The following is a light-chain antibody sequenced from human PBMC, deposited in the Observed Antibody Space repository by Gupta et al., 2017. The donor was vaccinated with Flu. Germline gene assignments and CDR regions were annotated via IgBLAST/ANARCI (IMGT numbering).Light chain of an antibody. CDR1: QSISSW. CDR3: QQDDGYGT. CDR2: KAS. V-gene: IGKV1-5*03. Sequence: DIQMTRSPSTLSASVGDRVTITCRASQSISSWLDWYQQKPGKAPKLPIYKASSLESGAPSRCHRCGSGXELPLTXSILQPDDFATYYCQQDDGYGTFGXGTKVEIK. J-gene: IGKJ1*01.